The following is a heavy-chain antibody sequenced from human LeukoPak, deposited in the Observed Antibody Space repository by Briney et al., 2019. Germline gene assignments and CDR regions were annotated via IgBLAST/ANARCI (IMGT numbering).Heavy chain of an antibody. CDR2: INGSGSSV. CDR1: AITFIGYA. V-gene: IGHV3-23*01. D-gene: IGHD3-9*01. J-gene: IGHJ5*02. Sequence: GGSLRLSCTASAITFIGYARSWLRQPPGKGLEGLSTINGSGSSVSSADSVKGRFSVSSANSKNVLYLDMDGLRADDPALYFCARCPGGHDVLTPSRSYVFVTWGLGTLVTVSS. CDR3: ARCPGGHDVLTPSRSYVFVT.